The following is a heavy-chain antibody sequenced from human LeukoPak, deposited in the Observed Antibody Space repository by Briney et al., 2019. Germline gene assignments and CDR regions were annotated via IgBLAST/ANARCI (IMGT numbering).Heavy chain of an antibody. J-gene: IGHJ5*02. CDR2: ISYDGSNK. V-gene: IGHV3-30*18. Sequence: PGGSLRLSCAASGFTFSSYGMHWDRQAPGKGLEWVAVISYDGSNKYYADSVKGRFTISRDNSKNTLYLQMNSLRAEDTAVYYCAKDGYSSGWLQAWGQGTLVTVSS. CDR3: AKDGYSSGWLQA. D-gene: IGHD6-19*01. CDR1: GFTFSSYG.